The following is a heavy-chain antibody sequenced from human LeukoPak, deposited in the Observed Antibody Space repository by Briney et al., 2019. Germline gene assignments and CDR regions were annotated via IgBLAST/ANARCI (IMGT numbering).Heavy chain of an antibody. CDR2: INPSGGST. D-gene: IGHD6-19*01. J-gene: IGHJ4*02. CDR3: ARDHGKWVVRTSLDY. Sequence: GASVKVSCKASGYTFTSYYMHWVRQAPGQGLEWMGIINPSGGSTSYAQKFQGRVTMTTDTSTTTVYMELSSLRSEDTAVYYCARDHGKWVVRTSLDYWGQGTLVTVSS. V-gene: IGHV1-46*01. CDR1: GYTFTSYY.